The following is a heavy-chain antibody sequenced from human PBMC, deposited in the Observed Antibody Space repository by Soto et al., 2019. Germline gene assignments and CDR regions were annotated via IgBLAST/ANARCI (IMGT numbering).Heavy chain of an antibody. J-gene: IGHJ4*02. CDR1: GFTFTTAW. D-gene: IGHD3-16*01. CDR2: IKSKTDGGTP. Sequence: GGSLRLSCAASGFTFTTAWINWVRQAPGKGLEWVGRIKSKTDGGTPDFAAPVKGRFTISRDNSRNTVYLQMNSLRADDTAVYYCAKDRLAGGFDYWGQGTLVTVSS. CDR3: AKDRLAGGFDY. V-gene: IGHV3-15*07.